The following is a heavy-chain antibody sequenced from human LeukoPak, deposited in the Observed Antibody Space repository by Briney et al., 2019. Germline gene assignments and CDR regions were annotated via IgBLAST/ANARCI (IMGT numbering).Heavy chain of an antibody. D-gene: IGHD1-26*01. CDR2: VNADGGNT. V-gene: IGHV3-23*01. CDR3: TKRVKYGGTWDHFAD. J-gene: IGHJ4*02. Sequence: PGGSLRLSCAASGFTFDNYRMSWVRQAPGKGLEWVSTVNADGGNTYYADSVQGRFTISRDNSKSTLILQMNSLRVEDTALYYCTKRVKYGGTWDHFADWGQGTLVTVSS. CDR1: GFTFDNYR.